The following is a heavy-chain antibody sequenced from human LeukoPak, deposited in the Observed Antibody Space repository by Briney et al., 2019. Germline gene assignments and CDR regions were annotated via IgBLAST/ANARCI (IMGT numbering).Heavy chain of an antibody. Sequence: GGSLRLSCAASGFTFSSYGMSWVRQAPGKGLEWVSAISGSGGSTYYTDSVKGRFTISRDNSKNTLYLQMNSLRAEDTAVYYCAREFGARDRTTSITMISDYWGQGTLVTVSS. CDR2: ISGSGGST. D-gene: IGHD3-22*01. CDR3: AREFGARDRTTSITMISDY. CDR1: GFTFSSYG. V-gene: IGHV3-23*01. J-gene: IGHJ4*02.